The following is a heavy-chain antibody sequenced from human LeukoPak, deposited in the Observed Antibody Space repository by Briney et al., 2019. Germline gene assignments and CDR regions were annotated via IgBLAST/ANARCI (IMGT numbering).Heavy chain of an antibody. CDR1: GFTFSHYS. J-gene: IGHJ4*02. Sequence: GGSLRLSCAASGFTFSHYSMNWVRQAPGKGLEWVSYISSSTIIYYADSVKGRFTISRDNAKNSLYLQMNSLRDEDTAVYYCARWFTSGRGFFDYWGQGILVTVSS. CDR3: ARWFTSGRGFFDY. CDR2: ISSSTII. D-gene: IGHD6-19*01. V-gene: IGHV3-48*02.